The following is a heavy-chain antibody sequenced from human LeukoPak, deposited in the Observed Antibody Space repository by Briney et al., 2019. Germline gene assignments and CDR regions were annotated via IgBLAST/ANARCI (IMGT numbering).Heavy chain of an antibody. V-gene: IGHV3-23*01. J-gene: IGHJ6*03. CDR3: ARVRSSGWYTNYYYYYMDV. D-gene: IGHD6-19*01. CDR1: GFTFSSYS. CDR2: ISGSGGST. Sequence: GGSLRLSCAASGFTFSSYSMNWVRQAPGKGLEWVSAISGSGGSTYYADSVKGRFTISRDNSKNTLYLQMNSLRAEDTAVYYCARVRSSGWYTNYYYYYMDVWGKGTTVTVSS.